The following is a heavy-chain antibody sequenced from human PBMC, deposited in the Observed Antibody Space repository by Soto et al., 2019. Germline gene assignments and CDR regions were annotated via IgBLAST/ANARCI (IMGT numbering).Heavy chain of an antibody. Sequence: GASVKVSCKASGGTFSSYTIAWVRQAPGQGLEWMGEIIPLFGTTNYVEKFQGRLTITADASTSTAYMELSSLRSEDTAMYYCARDSIAAAGTDYWGKGTLVTVSS. CDR2: IIPLFGTT. CDR1: GGTFSSYT. J-gene: IGHJ4*02. CDR3: ARDSIAAAGTDY. V-gene: IGHV1-69*13. D-gene: IGHD6-13*01.